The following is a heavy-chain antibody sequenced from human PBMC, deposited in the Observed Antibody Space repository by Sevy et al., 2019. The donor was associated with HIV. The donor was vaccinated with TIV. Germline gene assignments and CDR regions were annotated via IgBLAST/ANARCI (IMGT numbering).Heavy chain of an antibody. J-gene: IGHJ6*01. Sequence: GGSLRLSCAASGFPFNDHAMHWVRQVPGKGLEWVSGVSWKSRNIGYADSVKGRFTISRDNANHFLYLEMNSLRPEDSGFYYCAKDINRGCDGINCYPYYYYFYGLDLWGQGTTVTVSS. CDR2: VSWKSRNI. CDR3: AKDINRGCDGINCYPYYYYFYGLDL. D-gene: IGHD2-15*01. CDR1: GFPFNDHA. V-gene: IGHV3-9*01.